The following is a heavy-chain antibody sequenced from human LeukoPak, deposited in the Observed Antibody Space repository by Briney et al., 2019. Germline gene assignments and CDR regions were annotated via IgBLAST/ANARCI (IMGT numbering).Heavy chain of an antibody. CDR3: ARMSPPPSAVIKRGGWFDF. J-gene: IGHJ4*02. CDR2: IKEDGSET. D-gene: IGHD3-22*01. V-gene: IGHV3-7*01. Sequence: GGSLRLSCAASGFIFSDCWMTWVRQAPGGGLEWGANIKEDGSETYYVGSVKALFTISRDNAKNSVYLQINSRGAEAPAVYYCARMSPPPSAVIKRGGWFDFWGQGTLVTVSS. CDR1: GFIFSDCW.